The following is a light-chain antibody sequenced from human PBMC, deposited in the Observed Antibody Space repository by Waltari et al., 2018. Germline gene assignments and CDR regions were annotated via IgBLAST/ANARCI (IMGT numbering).Light chain of an antibody. CDR1: QGISNY. V-gene: IGKV1-27*01. J-gene: IGKJ3*01. CDR3: QNYDSAPLT. CDR2: AAS. Sequence: DIQMTQSPSSLSASVGDRVTLTCRASQGISNYLAWYQQKPGKVPKLLIKAASTLQSGVPSRFSGSGSGTEFTITISSLQPEDFATYYCQNYDSAPLTFGPGTKVDIK.